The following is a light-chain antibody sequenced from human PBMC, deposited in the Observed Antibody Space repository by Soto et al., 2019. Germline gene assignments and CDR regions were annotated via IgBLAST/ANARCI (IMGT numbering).Light chain of an antibody. CDR2: DDS. CDR3: CSYAGDSTWV. V-gene: IGLV2-23*01. Sequence: QSVLTQPASVSGSPGQSITISCTGTSSDVGSYNLVSWYQQHPGIAPKLMIYDDSQRPPGVSDRFSGSKSGNTASLTISGLQAEDEADYYCCSYAGDSTWVFGGGTKLTVL. CDR1: SSDVGSYNL. J-gene: IGLJ3*02.